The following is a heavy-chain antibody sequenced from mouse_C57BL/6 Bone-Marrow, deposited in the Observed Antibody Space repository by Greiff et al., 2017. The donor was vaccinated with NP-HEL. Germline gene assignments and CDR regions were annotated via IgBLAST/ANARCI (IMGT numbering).Heavy chain of an antibody. Sequence: LEESGAELARPGASVKLSCKASGYTFTSYGISWVKQRTGQGLEWIGEIYPRSGNTYYNEKFKGKATLTADKSSSTAYMELRSLTSEDSAVYFCARASAGWRGDYWDQGTTLTVSS. D-gene: IGHD3-2*02. CDR2: IYPRSGNT. J-gene: IGHJ2*01. CDR3: ARASAGWRGDY. CDR1: GYTFTSYG. V-gene: IGHV1-81*01.